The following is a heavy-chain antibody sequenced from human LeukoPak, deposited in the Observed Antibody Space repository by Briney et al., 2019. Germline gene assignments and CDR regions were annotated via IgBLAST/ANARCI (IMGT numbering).Heavy chain of an antibody. J-gene: IGHJ4*02. Sequence: GGSLRLSCAASGFTLSSYSINWFRQAPGQGLDWVSSISSSSSYKYYADSVKGRFAISRDNAKNSLSLQMNSLRAEDTAVYYCVRDPPGRSGSPFDYWGQGTLVTVSS. CDR3: VRDPPGRSGSPFDY. V-gene: IGHV3-21*01. D-gene: IGHD1-1*01. CDR2: ISSSSSYK. CDR1: GFTLSSYS.